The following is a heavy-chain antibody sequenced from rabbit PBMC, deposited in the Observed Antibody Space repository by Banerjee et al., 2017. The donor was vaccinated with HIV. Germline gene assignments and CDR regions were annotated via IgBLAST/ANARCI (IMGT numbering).Heavy chain of an antibody. D-gene: IGHD6-1*01. Sequence: QSLEESGGGLVKPGASLTLTCKASGIDFSSYYYMCWVRQAPGKGLEWIACIYTGSDNAGYASWAKGRFPISKTSSTTVTLQLNSLTAADTATYFCVRSSYGGVGYAYATCNLWGQGTLVTVS. CDR2: IYTGSDNA. J-gene: IGHJ4*01. CDR1: GIDFSSYYY. V-gene: IGHV1S40*01. CDR3: VRSSYGGVGYAYATCNL.